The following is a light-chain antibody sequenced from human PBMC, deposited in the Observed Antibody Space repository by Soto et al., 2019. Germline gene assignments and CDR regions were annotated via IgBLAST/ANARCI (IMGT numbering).Light chain of an antibody. J-gene: IGKJ2*01. CDR2: GTS. CDR3: QQYGRSPPMYT. V-gene: IGKV3-20*01. CDR1: QSVSNTY. Sequence: EFVLTQSPGTLSLSPGERATLSCRPSQSVSNTYLAWYQQKSGQAPRLLIYGTSTRATGIPDRFSGSGSGTEFTLIISRLEPEDFAVYYCQQYGRSPPMYTFGQGTKLEMK.